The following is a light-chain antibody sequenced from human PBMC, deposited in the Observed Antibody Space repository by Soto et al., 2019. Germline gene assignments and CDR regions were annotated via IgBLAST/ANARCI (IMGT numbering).Light chain of an antibody. CDR3: QVWDSGSDHVV. CDR2: FDS. V-gene: IGLV3-21*04. J-gene: IGLJ2*01. CDR1: NIGSTS. Sequence: SYELTQPPSVSVAPGETARITCGGNNIGSTSVHWYQQKPGQAPVLVIYFDSDRPSGVPERFTGSNSGNTATLTISRVEAGDEADYYCQVWDSGSDHVVFGGETKLTVL.